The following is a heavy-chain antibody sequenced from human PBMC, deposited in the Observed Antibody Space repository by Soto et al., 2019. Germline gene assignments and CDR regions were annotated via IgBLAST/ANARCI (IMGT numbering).Heavy chain of an antibody. CDR3: ARWVVVVPAAAVNWFDP. CDR2: ISAYNGNT. Sequence: QVQLVQSGAEVKKPGASVKVSCKASGYTFTSYGISWGRQAPGQGLEWMGWISAYNGNTNYAQKLQGRVTMTTDTSTSTAYMELRSLRSDDTAVYYCARWVVVVPAAAVNWFDPWGQGTLVTVSS. J-gene: IGHJ5*02. D-gene: IGHD2-2*01. CDR1: GYTFTSYG. V-gene: IGHV1-18*01.